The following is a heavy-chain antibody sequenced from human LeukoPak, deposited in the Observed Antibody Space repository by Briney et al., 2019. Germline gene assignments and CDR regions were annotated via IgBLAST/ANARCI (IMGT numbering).Heavy chain of an antibody. CDR3: AKDATPGNGIWDHFDS. CDR2: VGGGPDI. D-gene: IGHD1-26*01. J-gene: IGHJ4*02. V-gene: IGHV3-23*01. Sequence: GGSLRLSCVASGFSFNIYGMSWVRQAPGKWLEWVSSVGGGPDIHHADSVKGRFTGSRDDAKSTVYLQMNSLRVEDTAIYFCAKDATPGNGIWDHFDSWGQGTLVTVSS. CDR1: GFSFNIYG.